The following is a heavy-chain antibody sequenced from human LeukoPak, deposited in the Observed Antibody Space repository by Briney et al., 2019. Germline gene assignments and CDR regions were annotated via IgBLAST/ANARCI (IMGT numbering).Heavy chain of an antibody. Sequence: PSETLSLTCAVYGGSFSGYYWSWIRQPPGKGLEWIGEINHSGSTNYNPSLKSRVTISVDTSKNQFSLKLSSVTAADTAVYYCASLWIVVVPAASWFDPWGQGTLVTVSS. D-gene: IGHD2-2*01. CDR1: GGSFSGYY. CDR2: INHSGST. CDR3: ASLWIVVVPAASWFDP. J-gene: IGHJ5*02. V-gene: IGHV4-34*01.